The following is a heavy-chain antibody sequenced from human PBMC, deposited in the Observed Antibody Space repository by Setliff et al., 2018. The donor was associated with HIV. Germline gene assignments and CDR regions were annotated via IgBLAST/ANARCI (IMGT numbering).Heavy chain of an antibody. V-gene: IGHV4-39*01. D-gene: IGHD3-16*01. CDR1: GGSIDNNKYY. CDR2: IYHTGRT. Sequence: SETLSLTCSVSGGSIDNNKYYWTWIRQPPGKGLEWTGSIYHTGRTYYNRSLESRLTISIDTSKNQFSLKLTSVTAADTAMYYCATFSPRDAFDIWGQGTMVTVSS. J-gene: IGHJ3*02. CDR3: ATFSPRDAFDI.